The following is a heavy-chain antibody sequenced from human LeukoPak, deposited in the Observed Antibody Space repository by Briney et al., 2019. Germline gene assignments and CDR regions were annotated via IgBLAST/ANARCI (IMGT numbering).Heavy chain of an antibody. CDR2: INSDGSST. D-gene: IGHD3-10*01. CDR3: ARMGARSGSFDY. Sequence: GGSLRLSCAASGFTYSSYWMHWVRQAPGKGLVWVSRINSDGSSTSYADSVKGRFTISRDNAKNTLYLQMNSLRAEDTAVYYYARMGARSGSFDYWGQGTLVTVSS. CDR1: GFTYSSYW. J-gene: IGHJ4*02. V-gene: IGHV3-74*01.